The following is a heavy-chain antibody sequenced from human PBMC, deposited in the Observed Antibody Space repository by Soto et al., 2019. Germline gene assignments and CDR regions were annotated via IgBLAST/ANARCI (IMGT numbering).Heavy chain of an antibody. CDR1: GGSINGGSYY. V-gene: IGHV4-31*03. CDR3: ARRENYRVTSGYYGFFDY. CDR2: ISDSGST. Sequence: QVQLQESGPGLVTPLQTLSLTCTVSGGSINGGSYYWSWLRQHPGKGLEWIGNISDSGSTYYNPSLWTRATISVDTSKNQFSLKLNSVTAADTAVYYCARRENYRVTSGYYGFFDYWGQGTLVTVSS. J-gene: IGHJ4*02. D-gene: IGHD3-22*01.